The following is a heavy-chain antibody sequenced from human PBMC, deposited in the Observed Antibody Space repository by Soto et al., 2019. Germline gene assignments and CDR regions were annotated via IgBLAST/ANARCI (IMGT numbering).Heavy chain of an antibody. D-gene: IGHD1-1*01. Sequence: GGSLRLSCAASGFTFSSYTMHWVRQAPGEGLEWVAVISYDGNNKFYADSVEGRFTISRDSSSQTLYLQMNSLRPDDTAMYYCARDGVSSTDYTWNYGTYFDYWGPGALVTVSS. CDR3: ARDGVSSTDYTWNYGTYFDY. CDR2: ISYDGNNK. V-gene: IGHV3-30*03. J-gene: IGHJ4*02. CDR1: GFTFSSYT.